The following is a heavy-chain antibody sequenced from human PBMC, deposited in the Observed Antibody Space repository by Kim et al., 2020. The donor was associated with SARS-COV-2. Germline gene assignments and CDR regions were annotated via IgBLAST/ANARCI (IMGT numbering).Heavy chain of an antibody. V-gene: IGHV3-49*04. Sequence: GGSLRLSCTASGFTFGDYAMSWVRQAPGKGLEWVGFIRSNADGGTSEYAASVKGRFSISRDDSKSIAHLQMNNLKTEDTAVYYCTSDPFEDPIVAAMVSLPYYYYGMDVWGKGTTVTVSS. D-gene: IGHD5-18*01. CDR1: GFTFGDYA. J-gene: IGHJ6*04. CDR3: TSDPFEDPIVAAMVSLPYYYYGMDV. CDR2: IRSNADGGTS.